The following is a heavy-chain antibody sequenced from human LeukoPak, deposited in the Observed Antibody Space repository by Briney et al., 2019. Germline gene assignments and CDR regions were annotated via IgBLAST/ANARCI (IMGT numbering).Heavy chain of an antibody. D-gene: IGHD3-10*01. V-gene: IGHV4-39*07. CDR3: ARCATMVRGRIDY. J-gene: IGHJ4*02. CDR2: IYYSGST. Sequence: PSETLSLTCTVSGGSISSSSYYWGWIRQPPGKGLEWIGSIYYSGSTYYNPSLKSRVTISVDTSKNQFSLKLSSVTAADTAVYYCARCATMVRGRIDYWGQGTLVTVSS. CDR1: GGSISSSSYY.